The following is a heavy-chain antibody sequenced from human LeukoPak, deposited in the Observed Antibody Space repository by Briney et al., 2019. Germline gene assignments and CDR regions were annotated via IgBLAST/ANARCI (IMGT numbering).Heavy chain of an antibody. Sequence: KSSETLSLTCTVSGGSISSSSYSWGWIRQPPGKGLEWIGSIYYSGTTYYNPSLKSRVTISVDTSKIQFSLKLSSVAAADTAVYYCARPPSYGYYYFDYWGQGTLVTVSS. D-gene: IGHD5-18*01. J-gene: IGHJ4*02. V-gene: IGHV4-39*01. CDR1: GGSISSSSYS. CDR2: IYYSGTT. CDR3: ARPPSYGYYYFDY.